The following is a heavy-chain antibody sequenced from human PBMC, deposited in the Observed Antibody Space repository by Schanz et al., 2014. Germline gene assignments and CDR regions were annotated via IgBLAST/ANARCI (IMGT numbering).Heavy chain of an antibody. CDR1: GFTFTNYA. V-gene: IGHV3-23*01. D-gene: IGHD6-25*01. CDR3: AKVRYSSGWRGDYFDE. CDR2: ISASGGDT. Sequence: DVQLLESGGGLVQPGGSLRLSCAASGFTFTNYAMSWVRQAPGKGLEWVSVISASGGDTYYADSVKGRFTISRDNSKNTLYLQMNSLRAEDTAVYYCAKVRYSSGWRGDYFDEWGQGTLVTVAS. J-gene: IGHJ4*02.